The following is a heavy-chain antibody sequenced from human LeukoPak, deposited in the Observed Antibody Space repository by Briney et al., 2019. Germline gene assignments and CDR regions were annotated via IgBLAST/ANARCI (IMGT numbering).Heavy chain of an antibody. Sequence: SETLSLTCAVYGGSFSGYYWSWIRQPPGKGLEWIGEINHSGSTNYNPSLKSRVTISVDTSKNQFSLKLSSVTAADTAVYYCAREVRYSSGWYDFDIWGQGTMVTVSS. CDR3: AREVRYSSGWYDFDI. V-gene: IGHV4-34*01. CDR2: INHSGST. D-gene: IGHD6-19*01. J-gene: IGHJ3*02. CDR1: GGSFSGYY.